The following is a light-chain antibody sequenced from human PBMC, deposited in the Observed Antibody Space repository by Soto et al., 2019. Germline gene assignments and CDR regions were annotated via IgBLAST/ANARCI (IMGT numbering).Light chain of an antibody. J-gene: IGLJ1*01. Sequence: QLVLTQSPSASASLGASVKLTCTLSSGHSKYAIAWHQQQPEKGPPYLIKVTSDGRHRKGDGIPYRFSGSGSGAERYLTISSLQSEDDANYYCQTRGVFGTGTKLTVL. CDR2: VTSDGRH. CDR3: QTRGV. V-gene: IGLV4-69*01. CDR1: SGHSKYA.